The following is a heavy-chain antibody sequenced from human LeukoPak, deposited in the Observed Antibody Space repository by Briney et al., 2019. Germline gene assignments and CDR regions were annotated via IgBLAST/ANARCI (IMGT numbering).Heavy chain of an antibody. Sequence: GGSLRLSCAASGLTFSGYDIHRVRQAPGKGLEWVAVISYDGSNKYYADSVKGRFTISRDNSKNTLYLQMNSLRAEDTAVYYCAKDFWSATYYFDYWGQGTLVTVSS. J-gene: IGHJ4*02. V-gene: IGHV3-30*18. CDR3: AKDFWSATYYFDY. D-gene: IGHD3-3*01. CDR2: ISYDGSNK. CDR1: GLTFSGYD.